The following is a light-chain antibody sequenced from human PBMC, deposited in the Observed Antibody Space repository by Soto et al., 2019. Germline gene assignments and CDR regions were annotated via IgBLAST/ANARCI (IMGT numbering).Light chain of an antibody. CDR3: CSYAGSYTYV. Sequence: QSVLTQPRSVSGSPGQSVTISCTGTSSDVGGYNYVSWYQQHPGKASKLMIYDVSKRPPGVPDRFSGSKSGNTASLTISGLQAEDEADYYCCSYAGSYTYVFGTGTKVTVL. V-gene: IGLV2-11*01. J-gene: IGLJ1*01. CDR2: DVS. CDR1: SSDVGGYNY.